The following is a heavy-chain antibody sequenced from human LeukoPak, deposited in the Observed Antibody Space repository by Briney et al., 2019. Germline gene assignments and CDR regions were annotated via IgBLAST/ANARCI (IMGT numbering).Heavy chain of an antibody. CDR2: ISSSGSTI. CDR1: GFSFSDYW. CDR3: ARARPYYYYGMDV. V-gene: IGHV3-48*03. J-gene: IGHJ6*02. Sequence: GGSLRLSCATSGFSFSDYWMNWVRQAPGKGLEWVSYISSSGSTIYYADSVKGRFTISRDNAKNSLYLQMNSLRAEDTAVYYCARARPYYYYGMDVWGQGTTVTVSS.